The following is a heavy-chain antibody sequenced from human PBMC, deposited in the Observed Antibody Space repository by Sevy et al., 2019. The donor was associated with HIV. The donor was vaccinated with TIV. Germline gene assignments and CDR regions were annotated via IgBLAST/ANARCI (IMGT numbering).Heavy chain of an antibody. CDR3: ARDRGLRLYSSGWYGWFDP. CDR1: GDSVSSNSAA. J-gene: IGHJ5*02. Sequence: QSQTLSLTCAISGDSVSSNSAAWNWIRQSPSRGLEWLGRTYYRSKWYNDYAVFVKSRITINPATSKNHFYLQLNPVTPEDTAVYYCARDRGLRLYSSGWYGWFDPWGQGTLVTVSS. CDR2: TYYRSKWYN. D-gene: IGHD6-13*01. V-gene: IGHV6-1*01.